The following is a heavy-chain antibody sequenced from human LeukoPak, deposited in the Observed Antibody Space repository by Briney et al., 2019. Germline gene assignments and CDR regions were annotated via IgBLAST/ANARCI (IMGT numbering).Heavy chain of an antibody. J-gene: IGHJ3*02. V-gene: IGHV3-23*01. CDR1: GFTFSSYA. CDR2: ISGSGGST. CDR3: SLIGDNDAFDI. Sequence: GGSLRLSCAASGFTFSSYAMSCVRQAPGKGLEWVSAISGSGGSTYYADSVKGRFTISRDNSKNTLYLQMNSLRAEDTAVYYCSLIGDNDAFDIWGQGTKVTVSS. D-gene: IGHD3-10*01.